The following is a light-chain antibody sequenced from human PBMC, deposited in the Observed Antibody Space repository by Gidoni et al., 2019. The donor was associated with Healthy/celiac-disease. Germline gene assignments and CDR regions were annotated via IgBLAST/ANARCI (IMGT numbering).Light chain of an antibody. CDR1: KLGDKY. J-gene: IGLJ2*01. CDR2: QDS. Sequence: SYELTQPLSVSVSPGQTASITCSVDKLGDKYACWYQQKPGQSPVLVIYQDSKRPSGIPERFSGSNSGNTATLTISGTQAMDEADYYCQAWDSSIVVFGGGTKLTVL. V-gene: IGLV3-1*01. CDR3: QAWDSSIVV.